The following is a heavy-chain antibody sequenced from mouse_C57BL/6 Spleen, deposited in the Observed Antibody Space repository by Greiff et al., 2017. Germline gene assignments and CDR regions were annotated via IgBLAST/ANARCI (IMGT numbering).Heavy chain of an antibody. CDR1: GFTFSSYT. J-gene: IGHJ3*01. V-gene: IGHV5-9*01. D-gene: IGHD2-1*01. CDR2: ISGGGGNT. Sequence: EVQLVESGGGLVKPGGSLKLSCAASGFTFSSYTMSWVRQTPEKRLEWVATISGGGGNTYYPDSVKGRFTISRDNAKNTLYLQMSSLRSEDTALYYCAGLYYGWFAYWGQGTLVTVSA. CDR3: AGLYYGWFAY.